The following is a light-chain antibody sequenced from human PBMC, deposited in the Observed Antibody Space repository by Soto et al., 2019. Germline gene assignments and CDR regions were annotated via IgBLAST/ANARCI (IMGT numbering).Light chain of an antibody. Sequence: DIVMTQSPDSLDVSLGERATINCKSSQSVLYSSNNRDSLAWYQQKPGLPPKLLIYWASIRASGVPDRFSGGGSGTDFTITISSLQAEDVEVYYCQQYYSTMYTFGKGTKLEIK. V-gene: IGKV4-1*01. J-gene: IGKJ2*01. CDR2: WAS. CDR1: QSVLYSSNNRDS. CDR3: QQYYSTMYT.